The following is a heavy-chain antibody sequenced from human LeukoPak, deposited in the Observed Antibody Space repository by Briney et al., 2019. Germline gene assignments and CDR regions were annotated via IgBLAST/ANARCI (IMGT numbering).Heavy chain of an antibody. CDR3: ARDRSIAAMRVNWFDP. Sequence: PSETLSLTCTVSGYSISSGYYWSWIRQPPGKGLEWIGEINHSGSTNYNPSLKSRVTISVDTSKNQFSLKLSSVTAADTAVYYCARDRSIAAMRVNWFDPWGQGTLVTVSS. V-gene: IGHV4-38-2*02. CDR1: GYSISSGYY. D-gene: IGHD2-2*01. J-gene: IGHJ5*02. CDR2: INHSGST.